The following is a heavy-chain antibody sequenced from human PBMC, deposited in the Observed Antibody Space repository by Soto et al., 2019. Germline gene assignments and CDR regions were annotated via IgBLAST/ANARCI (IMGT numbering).Heavy chain of an antibody. CDR3: ARETPSLRKRPTVTTVGWFDP. Sequence: ASVKVSCKASGYTFTGYYMHWVRQAPGQGLEWMGWINPNSGGTNYAQKFQGWVTMTRDTPISTAYMELSRLRSDDTAVYYCARETPSLRKRPTVTTVGWFDPWGQGTLVTVSS. J-gene: IGHJ5*02. CDR1: GYTFTGYY. V-gene: IGHV1-2*04. CDR2: INPNSGGT. D-gene: IGHD4-17*01.